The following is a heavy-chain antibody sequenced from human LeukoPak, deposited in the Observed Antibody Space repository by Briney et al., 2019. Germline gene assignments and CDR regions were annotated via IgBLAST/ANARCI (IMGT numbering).Heavy chain of an antibody. CDR3: AKDPLCY. CDR1: GFTFSSYG. CDR2: ISYDGSNK. V-gene: IGHV3-30*18. Sequence: PGRSLRLSCAASGFTFSSYGMPWVRQAPGKGLEWVAVISYDGSNKYYADSVKGRFTISRDNSKNTLYLQMNSLRAEDTAVYYCAKDPLCYWGQGTLVTVSS. D-gene: IGHD2/OR15-2a*01. J-gene: IGHJ4*02.